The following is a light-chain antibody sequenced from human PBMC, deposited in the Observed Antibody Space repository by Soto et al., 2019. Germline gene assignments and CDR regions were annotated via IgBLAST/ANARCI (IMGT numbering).Light chain of an antibody. J-gene: IGKJ1*01. V-gene: IGKV1-6*01. CDR1: QDIRNT. CDR2: AAS. CDR3: LQYYNFSWT. Sequence: AVQMTQYPSSLSSDLGDRVAISCRASQDIRNTLAWYQQKPGEAPKLLIFAASNLQSGVPSRFSGSGSVTDFTLAITGLQPEDFATYYCLQYYNFSWTSA.